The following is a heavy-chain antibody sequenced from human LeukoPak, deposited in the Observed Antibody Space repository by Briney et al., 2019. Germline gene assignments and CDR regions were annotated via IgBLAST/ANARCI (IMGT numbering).Heavy chain of an antibody. Sequence: PSETLSLTCPVSDGSISYAYWTWIRQPPGKSLEWIGYIYYSGSTNYNPSLKSRVTISVDRSQNQFSLRLSSVTAADTAVYYCARGLPGYSGGDDAFDIWGQGTMVTVSS. CDR3: ARGLPGYSGGDDAFDI. D-gene: IGHD6-19*01. V-gene: IGHV4-59*01. CDR2: IYYSGST. J-gene: IGHJ3*02. CDR1: DGSISYAY.